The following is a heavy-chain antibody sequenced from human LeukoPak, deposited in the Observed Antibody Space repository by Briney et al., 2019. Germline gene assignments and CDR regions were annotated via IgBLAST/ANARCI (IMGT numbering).Heavy chain of an antibody. CDR3: AKDIQLWRDFDY. CDR1: GFTFDDYA. Sequence: PGGSLRLSCAATGFTFDDYAMHWVRQAPGKGREWVSLISGDGGSTYYADSVKGRFTISRDNSKNSLYLQMNSLRTEDTALYYCAKDIQLWRDFDYWGQGTLVTVSS. V-gene: IGHV3-43*02. J-gene: IGHJ4*02. D-gene: IGHD5-18*01. CDR2: ISGDGGST.